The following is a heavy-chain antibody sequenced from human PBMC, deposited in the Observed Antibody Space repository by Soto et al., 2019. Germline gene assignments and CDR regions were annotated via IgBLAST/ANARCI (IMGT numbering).Heavy chain of an antibody. Sequence: GGSLRLSCAASGFTFSSYAMSWVRQAPGKGLEWVSGFSGSGGSTYYADSVKGRFTISRDNSKNTLYLQMNSLRAEDTAVYYCAKVSAATYYHYYYMDVRGKGTTVTVSS. CDR2: FSGSGGST. V-gene: IGHV3-23*01. CDR1: GFTFSSYA. CDR3: AKVSAATYYHYYYMDV. D-gene: IGHD2-15*01. J-gene: IGHJ6*03.